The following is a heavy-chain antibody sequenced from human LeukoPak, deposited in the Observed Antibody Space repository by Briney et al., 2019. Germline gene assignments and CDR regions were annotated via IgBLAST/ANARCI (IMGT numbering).Heavy chain of an antibody. J-gene: IGHJ3*02. CDR3: ARDSEYSSSFAFDI. Sequence: PGGSLRLSCAASGFTFDDYGMSWVRQAPGKGLEWVSGINWNGGSTGYADSVKGRFTISRDNAKNSLYLQTNSLRAEDTAVYYCARDSEYSSSFAFDIWGQGTMLTVSS. V-gene: IGHV3-20*04. CDR2: INWNGGST. CDR1: GFTFDDYG. D-gene: IGHD6-13*01.